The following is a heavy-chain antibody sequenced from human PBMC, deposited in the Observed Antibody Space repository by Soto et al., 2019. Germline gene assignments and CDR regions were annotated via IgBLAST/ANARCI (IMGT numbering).Heavy chain of an antibody. CDR2: ISSSSSYI. Sequence: EVQLVESGGGLVKPGGSLRLSCAASGFTFSSYSMNWVRQAPGKGLEWVSSISSSSSYIYYADSVKGRFTISRDNAKNSLYLQMNSLRAEDTAVYYCASKGLVLRFAFDIWGQGTMVTVSS. D-gene: IGHD2-8*01. CDR3: ASKGLVLRFAFDI. V-gene: IGHV3-21*01. CDR1: GFTFSSYS. J-gene: IGHJ3*02.